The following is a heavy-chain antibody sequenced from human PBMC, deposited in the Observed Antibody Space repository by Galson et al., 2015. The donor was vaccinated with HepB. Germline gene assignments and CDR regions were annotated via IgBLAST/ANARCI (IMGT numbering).Heavy chain of an antibody. V-gene: IGHV3-30*18. CDR3: GKESYYDGSGYYYYYFHD. Sequence: SLRLSCAASGFTFSNFGVHWVRQAPGKGLEWVALISSDGSNEYYADSVKGRFTVSRDNSKNTLYLHMNSLRTEDTAVYYCGKESYYDGSGYYYYYFHDWGQGTLVTVSS. CDR1: GFTFSNFG. J-gene: IGHJ1*01. CDR2: ISSDGSNE. D-gene: IGHD3-22*01.